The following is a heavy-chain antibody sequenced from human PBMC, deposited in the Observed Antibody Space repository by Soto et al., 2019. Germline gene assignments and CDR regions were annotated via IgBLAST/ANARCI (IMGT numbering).Heavy chain of an antibody. CDR2: ISYDGSNK. Sequence: QVQLVESGGGVVQPGRSLRLSCAASGFTFSSYGMHWVRQAPGKGLEWVAVISYDGSNKYYADSVKGRFTISRDNSKNTLYLQMNSLRAEDTAVYYCAKDSAYDSSGSWSGDYWGQGTLVTVSS. D-gene: IGHD3-22*01. CDR3: AKDSAYDSSGSWSGDY. J-gene: IGHJ4*02. CDR1: GFTFSSYG. V-gene: IGHV3-30*18.